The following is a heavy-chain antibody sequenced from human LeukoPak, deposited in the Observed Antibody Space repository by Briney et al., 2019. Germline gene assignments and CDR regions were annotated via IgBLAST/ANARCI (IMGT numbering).Heavy chain of an antibody. D-gene: IGHD3-22*01. Sequence: GAAVKVSCKSSRYSFTGYYLHWVRQAPGQGLEWMGWINPNSGGTNYAQKFQGRVTLTRDTSISTAYMELSSLRSDDTAVYYCARPPDRGYWGQGTLVTVSS. CDR2: INPNSGGT. CDR3: ARPPDRGY. V-gene: IGHV1-2*02. CDR1: RYSFTGYY. J-gene: IGHJ4*02.